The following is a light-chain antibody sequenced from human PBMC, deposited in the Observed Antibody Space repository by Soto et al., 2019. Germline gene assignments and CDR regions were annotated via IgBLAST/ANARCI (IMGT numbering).Light chain of an antibody. Sequence: EVVMTQSPATLSVSPGERATLSCRASQSVSNNLAWYQQKPGQAPRLLIYGASTRATGVSARFSGSGSGTGFTLTINSLQSEDCAVYYCQQYNDGPSFGPGTTVDIK. V-gene: IGKV3-15*01. CDR2: GAS. J-gene: IGKJ3*01. CDR1: QSVSNN. CDR3: QQYNDGPS.